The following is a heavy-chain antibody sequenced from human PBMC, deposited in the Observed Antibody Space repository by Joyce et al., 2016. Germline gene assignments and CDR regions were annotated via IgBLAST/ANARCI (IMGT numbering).Heavy chain of an antibody. J-gene: IGHJ4*02. V-gene: IGHV4-39*07. Sequence: QLQLQESGPGLVRPSETLSLTCSVSGGSISSRSYYWVWIRQPPGKGLEWIGGILYSGNTSDNPSLKRRVTMSVDTSKNQFSLKLKSVTAADAAVYFCASNRGLVTYYFDYWGQGTLVTVSS. CDR2: ILYSGNT. D-gene: IGHD2-21*02. CDR3: ASNRGLVTYYFDY. CDR1: GGSISSRSYY.